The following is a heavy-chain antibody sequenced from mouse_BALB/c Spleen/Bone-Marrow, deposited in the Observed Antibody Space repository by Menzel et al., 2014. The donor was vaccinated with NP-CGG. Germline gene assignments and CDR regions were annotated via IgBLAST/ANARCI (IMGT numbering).Heavy chain of an antibody. CDR3: AKHTFYAMDY. J-gene: IGHJ4*01. CDR1: GFSLTNYG. CDR2: IWSDGCT. Sequence: VKLVEPGPGLVAPSQSLSITCTISGFSLTNYGVHWVRQPPGKGLEWLVVIWSDGCTTFNSALKSRLSISKDNSKNQVFLKMNSLQTDDTAMYYCAKHTFYAMDYWGQRTSVTVSS. V-gene: IGHV2-6-1*01.